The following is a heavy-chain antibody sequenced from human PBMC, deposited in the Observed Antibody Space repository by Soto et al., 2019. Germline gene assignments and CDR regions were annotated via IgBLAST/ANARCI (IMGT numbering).Heavy chain of an antibody. V-gene: IGHV4-39*01. J-gene: IGHJ5*02. CDR1: GGSISSSSYY. Sequence: QLQLQESGPGLVKPSETLSHTCTVSGGSISSSSYYWGCIRQPSGMGLEWIGSIYYSGNTYYNLYLNSRVSISVDTSKNQFSLKLTPVTAADTDVYYCARHSKGSSSRGFDPWGQGTLVTVSS. CDR3: ARHSKGSSSRGFDP. D-gene: IGHD6-13*01. CDR2: IYYSGNT.